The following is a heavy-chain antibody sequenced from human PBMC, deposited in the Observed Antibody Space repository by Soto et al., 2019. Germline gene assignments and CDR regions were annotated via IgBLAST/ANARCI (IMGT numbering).Heavy chain of an antibody. Sequence: SETLSLTCTVSGDSISDYYWSWIRQPAGKGLEWIGRFYYSGNTKSNPSLKSRVTMSADTSKNQFSLSLRSVTAADSAIYYCARMYNSGFYRPEGDYFFYGMDVWGQGTTGTVS. J-gene: IGHJ6*02. CDR1: GDSISDYY. V-gene: IGHV4-4*07. CDR2: FYYSGNT. D-gene: IGHD6-19*01. CDR3: ARMYNSGFYRPEGDYFFYGMDV.